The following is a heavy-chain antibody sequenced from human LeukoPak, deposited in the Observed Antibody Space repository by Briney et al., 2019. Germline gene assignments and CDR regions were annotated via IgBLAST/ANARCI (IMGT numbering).Heavy chain of an antibody. CDR2: INHSGST. Sequence: SETLSLTCAVYGGSFSGYYWSWIRQPPGKGLEWIGEINHSGSTNYNPSLKSRVTISVDTSKNQFSLKLSSVTAADTAVYYCARHRYYCSSTSCYAKTIFDYWGQGTLVTVSS. J-gene: IGHJ4*02. CDR3: ARHRYYCSSTSCYAKTIFDY. CDR1: GGSFSGYY. V-gene: IGHV4-34*01. D-gene: IGHD2-2*01.